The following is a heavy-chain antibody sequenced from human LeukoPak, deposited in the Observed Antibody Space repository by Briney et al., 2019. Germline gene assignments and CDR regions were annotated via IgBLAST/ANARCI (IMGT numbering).Heavy chain of an antibody. V-gene: IGHV4-38-2*02. Sequence: SETLSLTCTVSGYSISSGYYWGWIRQPPGKGLEWIGSIYHSGSTYYNPSLKSRVTISVDTSKNRFSLKLNSVTASDTAVYYCARLVDRLMFDYWGQGTQVTVSS. CDR1: GYSISSGYY. D-gene: IGHD2-21*02. J-gene: IGHJ4*02. CDR2: IYHSGST. CDR3: ARLVDRLMFDY.